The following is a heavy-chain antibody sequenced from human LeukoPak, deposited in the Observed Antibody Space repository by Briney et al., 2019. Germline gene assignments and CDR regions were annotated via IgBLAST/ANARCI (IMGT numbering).Heavy chain of an antibody. CDR2: ISGSGVTT. CDR1: GFTFSNNA. Sequence: GGSLRLSCAASGFTFSNNAMSWVRQAPGKGLEWVSTISGSGVTTYYADSVKGRFTISRDNSKNTLYLQINSLRAEDTAVYFCAKERWGSGGNWNDYWGQGTLVTVSS. CDR3: AKERWGSGGNWNDY. D-gene: IGHD2-15*01. V-gene: IGHV3-23*01. J-gene: IGHJ4*02.